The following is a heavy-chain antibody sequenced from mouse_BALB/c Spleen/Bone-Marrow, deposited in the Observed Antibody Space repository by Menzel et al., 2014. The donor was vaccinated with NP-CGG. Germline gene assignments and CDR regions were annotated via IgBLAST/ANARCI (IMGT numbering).Heavy chain of an antibody. J-gene: IGHJ4*01. CDR1: GYTFTSYY. CDR2: INPSNGGT. CDR3: SRGRRDALDY. V-gene: IGHV1S81*02. Sequence: VKLMESGAELVKPGASVKLSCKASGYTFTSYYMYWVKQRPGQGLEWFGEINPSNGGTNFNEKFKNKATLTVDKSSSTAYMQLSSLTSEDSAVYYCSRGRRDALDYWGQGTPVTVSS.